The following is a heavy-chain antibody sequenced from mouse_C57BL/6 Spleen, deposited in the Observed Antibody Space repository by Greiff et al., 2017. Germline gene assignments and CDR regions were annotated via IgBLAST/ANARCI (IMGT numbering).Heavy chain of an antibody. V-gene: IGHV1-5*01. CDR3: TRGEDYDYDETLFAY. D-gene: IGHD2-4*01. Sequence: DVKLLKSGTVLARPGASVKMSCKTSGYTFTSYWMNWVKQRPGQGLEWIGAIYPGNSDTSYNKKFKGKAKLTAVTSASTAYMQLSSLTNEDSAVYYCTRGEDYDYDETLFAYWGQGTLVTVSA. CDR2: IYPGNSDT. J-gene: IGHJ3*01. CDR1: GYTFTSYW.